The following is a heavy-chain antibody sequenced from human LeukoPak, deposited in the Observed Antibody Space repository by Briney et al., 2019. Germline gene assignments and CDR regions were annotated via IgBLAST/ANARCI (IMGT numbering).Heavy chain of an antibody. Sequence: GGSLRLSCAASGFTFSNAWMSWVRQAPGKGLEWVANIKKDGSEKYFVDSVKGRFTISRDNAKTSLYLQMNSLRAEDTAVYYCARDLSGVTGYTYGRGIDYWGQGTLVTVSS. J-gene: IGHJ4*02. CDR3: ARDLSGVTGYTYGRGIDY. CDR1: GFTFSNAW. D-gene: IGHD5-18*01. V-gene: IGHV3-7*01. CDR2: IKKDGSEK.